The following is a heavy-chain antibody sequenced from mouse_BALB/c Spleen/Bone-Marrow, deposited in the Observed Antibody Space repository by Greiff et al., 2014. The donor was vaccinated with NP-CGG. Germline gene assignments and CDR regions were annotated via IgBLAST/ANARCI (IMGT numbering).Heavy chain of an antibody. Sequence: VQLQQPGAELVKPGASVKLSCTASGFNIKDTYMHWVKQRPEQGLEWIGRIDPANGNTKYDPKFQGKATITADTSSNTAYLQLSGLTSEDTAVYYCARVKLWSYAMDYWGQGTSVTVSS. CDR1: GFNIKDTY. CDR2: IDPANGNT. D-gene: IGHD1-1*02. J-gene: IGHJ4*01. V-gene: IGHV14-3*02. CDR3: ARVKLWSYAMDY.